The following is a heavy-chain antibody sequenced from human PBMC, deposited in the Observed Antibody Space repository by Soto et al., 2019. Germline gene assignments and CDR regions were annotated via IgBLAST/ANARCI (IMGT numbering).Heavy chain of an antibody. CDR2: ISASSSSI. CDR1: GFTYVNYA. V-gene: IGHV3-48*02. Sequence: PAGCVRHSCAASGFTYVNYAMNWVRQAPEKGLEWVAYISASSSSIYYADSVKGRFTISRDNAKNSLYLQMNSLRDEDTAVYYCTRDFTWSEVYWGQGVQVTVSS. D-gene: IGHD3-3*01. J-gene: IGHJ4*02. CDR3: TRDFTWSEVY.